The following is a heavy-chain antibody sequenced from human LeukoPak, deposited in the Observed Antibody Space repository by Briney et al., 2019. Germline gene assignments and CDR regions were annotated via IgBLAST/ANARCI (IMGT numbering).Heavy chain of an antibody. CDR2: IYYSGST. CDR3: ARHEAIWTGYPYDY. CDR1: GDSISSSSYY. Sequence: SETLSLTCTVSGDSISSSSYYWGWIRQPPGKGLEWIGSIYYSGSTFYNPSLKSRVTISVDTSKNHFSLKLSSVTAADTAVYYCARHEAIWTGYPYDYWGQGTLVTVSS. D-gene: IGHD3/OR15-3a*01. J-gene: IGHJ4*02. V-gene: IGHV4-39*01.